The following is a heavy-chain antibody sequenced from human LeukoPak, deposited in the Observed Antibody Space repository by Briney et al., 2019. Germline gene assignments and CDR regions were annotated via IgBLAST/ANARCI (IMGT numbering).Heavy chain of an antibody. CDR2: INPRGGST. D-gene: IGHD3-10*01. V-gene: IGHV1-46*01. Sequence: ASVKVSCKASGYTFTSYYMHWVRQAPGQGLEWMGIINPRGGSTSYARRFQGRVTMTRDRSTSTVYMELSSLRSEDTAVYYCARDRVVRGVIKYWFDPWGQGTLVTVSS. CDR3: ARDRVVRGVIKYWFDP. J-gene: IGHJ5*02. CDR1: GYTFTSYY.